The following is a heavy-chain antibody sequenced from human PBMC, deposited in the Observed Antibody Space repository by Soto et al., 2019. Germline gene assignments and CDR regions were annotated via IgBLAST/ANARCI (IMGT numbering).Heavy chain of an antibody. Sequence: EVQLLESGGGLVQPGGSLRLSCVASGFTFSSYAMSWVRQAPGKGLEWVAAISASGGATLYADSVRGRLTISRDNPKSTLYVQMNSLRAEDTAVYYCAKDHAYSSSSGPGRYYYYGMDVWGQGTTVTVSS. CDR2: ISASGGAT. CDR3: AKDHAYSSSSGPGRYYYYGMDV. D-gene: IGHD6-6*01. V-gene: IGHV3-23*01. CDR1: GFTFSSYA. J-gene: IGHJ6*02.